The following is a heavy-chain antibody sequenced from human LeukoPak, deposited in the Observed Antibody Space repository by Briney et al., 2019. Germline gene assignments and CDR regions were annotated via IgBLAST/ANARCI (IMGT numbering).Heavy chain of an antibody. Sequence: GGSLRLSCAASGFTFDDYAMHWVRQAPGKGLEWVSGISWNSGSIGYADSVKGRFTISRDNAKNSLYLQMNSLRAEDMALYYCAKDALSGTGGLDYWGQGTLVTVSS. D-gene: IGHD3-10*01. J-gene: IGHJ4*02. CDR2: ISWNSGSI. V-gene: IGHV3-9*03. CDR1: GFTFDDYA. CDR3: AKDALSGTGGLDY.